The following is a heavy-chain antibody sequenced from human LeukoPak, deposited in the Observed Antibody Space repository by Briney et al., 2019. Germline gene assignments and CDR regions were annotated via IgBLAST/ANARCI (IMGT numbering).Heavy chain of an antibody. Sequence: ASVKVSCKASGYTFTGYYMHWVRQAPGQGLEWMGWINPNSGGTNYAQKFQGRVTMTRDTSISTAYMELSRLRSDDTAVYYCAREVIAAAGEGEVPAFDIWGHGTMVTVSS. CDR2: INPNSGGT. CDR1: GYTFTGYY. J-gene: IGHJ3*02. D-gene: IGHD6-13*01. V-gene: IGHV1-2*02. CDR3: AREVIAAAGEGEVPAFDI.